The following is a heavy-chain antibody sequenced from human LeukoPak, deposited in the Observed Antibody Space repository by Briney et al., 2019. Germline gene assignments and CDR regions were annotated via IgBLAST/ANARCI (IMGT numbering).Heavy chain of an antibody. V-gene: IGHV4-59*08. J-gene: IGHJ4*02. D-gene: IGHD6-13*01. Sequence: SSETLSLTCTVSGGSISSYYWSWIRQPPGKGLEWIGYIYYSGSTNYNPSLKSRVTISVDTSKNQFSLKLSSVTAADTAVYYCARHVGGYSSSWPPGYWGQGTLVTVSS. CDR2: IYYSGST. CDR1: GGSISSYY. CDR3: ARHVGGYSSSWPPGY.